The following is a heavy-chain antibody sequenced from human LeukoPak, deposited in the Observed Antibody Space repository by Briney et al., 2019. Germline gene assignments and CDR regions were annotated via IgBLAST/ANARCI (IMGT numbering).Heavy chain of an antibody. CDR1: GFTFSDYY. Sequence: GGSLRLSCAASGFTFSDYYMSWLRQAPGKGLEWVSYISSSSSYTNYADSVKGRFTISGDNAKNSLYLQMNSLRAEDTAVYYCARDSSTTGTTHDAFDIWGQGTMVTVSS. J-gene: IGHJ3*02. V-gene: IGHV3-11*06. D-gene: IGHD1-1*01. CDR2: ISSSSSYT. CDR3: ARDSSTTGTTHDAFDI.